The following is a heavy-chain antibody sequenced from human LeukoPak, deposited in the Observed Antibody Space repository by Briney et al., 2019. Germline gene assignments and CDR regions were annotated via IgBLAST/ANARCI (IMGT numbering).Heavy chain of an antibody. CDR2: IIPIFGTA. CDR1: GYTFTSYA. J-gene: IGHJ4*02. CDR3: AREANYGDIDY. D-gene: IGHD4-17*01. V-gene: IGHV1-69*06. Sequence: ASVKVSCKASGYTFTSYAMNWVRQAPGQGLEWMGGIIPIFGTANYAQKFQGRVTITADKSTSTAYMELSSLRSEDTAVYYCAREANYGDIDYWGQGTLVTVSS.